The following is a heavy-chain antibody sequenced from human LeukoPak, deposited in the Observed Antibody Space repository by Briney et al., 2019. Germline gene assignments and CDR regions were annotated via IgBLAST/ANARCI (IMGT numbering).Heavy chain of an antibody. CDR2: ISYDGSNN. V-gene: IGHV3-30*04. D-gene: IGHD4-11*01. CDR1: GFTFSSYA. CDR3: TTDTRRVTPIS. J-gene: IGHJ6*01. Sequence: GGSLRLSCAASGFTFSSYAMHWVRQAPGKGLEWVAAISYDGSNNYYADSVKGRFTISRDNSKNTIYLQMHSPTAEDGAVYYCTTDTRRVTPISWGAGTPVT.